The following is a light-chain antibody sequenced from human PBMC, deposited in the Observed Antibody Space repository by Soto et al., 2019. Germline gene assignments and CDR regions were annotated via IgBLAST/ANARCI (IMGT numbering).Light chain of an antibody. CDR3: CSYAGSTSLV. CDR2: EAS. V-gene: IGLV2-23*01. CDR1: SSDVGNYNL. J-gene: IGLJ3*02. Sequence: QSALTQPASVSGSPGQSITISCTGTSSDVGNYNLVSWYQQNPGKAPKLVIYEASKRPSGVSNRFSGSKSDYTASLTISGLQPEDEADYYCCSYAGSTSLVFGGGTKLTVL.